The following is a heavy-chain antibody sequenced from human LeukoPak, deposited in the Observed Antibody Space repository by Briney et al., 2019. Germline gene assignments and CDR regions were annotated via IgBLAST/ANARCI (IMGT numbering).Heavy chain of an antibody. J-gene: IGHJ5*02. V-gene: IGHV4-59*10. CDR1: GGSFSGYY. CDR3: ARVQSRLSWFDP. Sequence: SETLSLTCAVYGGSFSGYYWSWIRQPAGKGLEWIGRIYTSGSTNYNPSLKSRVTISVDTSKNQFSLKLSSVTAADTAVYYCARVQSRLSWFDPWGQGTLVTVSS. CDR2: IYTSGST.